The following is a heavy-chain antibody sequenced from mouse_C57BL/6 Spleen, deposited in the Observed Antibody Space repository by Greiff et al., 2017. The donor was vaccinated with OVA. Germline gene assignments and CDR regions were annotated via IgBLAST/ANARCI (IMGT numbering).Heavy chain of an antibody. V-gene: IGHV1-55*01. J-gene: IGHJ3*01. D-gene: IGHD1-1*01. CDR2: IYPGSGST. Sequence: QVQLQQSGAELVKPGASVKMSCKAPGYTFTSYWITWVKQRPGQGLEWIGDIYPGSGSTNYNEKFKSKATLTVDTSSSTAYMQLSSLTSEDSAVYYCARGTTVVSPAWFAYWGQGTLVTVSA. CDR1: GYTFTSYW. CDR3: ARGTTVVSPAWFAY.